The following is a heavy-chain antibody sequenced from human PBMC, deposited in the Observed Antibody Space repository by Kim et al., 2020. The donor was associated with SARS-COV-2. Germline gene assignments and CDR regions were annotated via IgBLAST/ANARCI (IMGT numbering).Heavy chain of an antibody. CDR3: ARLLPFRLRGTALDY. CDR1: GGSFSGYY. V-gene: IGHV4-34*01. D-gene: IGHD4-17*01. Sequence: SETLSLTCAVYGGSFSGYYWSWIRQPPGKGLEWIGEINHSGSTNYNPSLKSRVTISVDTSKNQFSLKLSSVTAADTAVYYCARLLPFRLRGTALDYWGQGTPVT. J-gene: IGHJ4*02. CDR2: INHSGST.